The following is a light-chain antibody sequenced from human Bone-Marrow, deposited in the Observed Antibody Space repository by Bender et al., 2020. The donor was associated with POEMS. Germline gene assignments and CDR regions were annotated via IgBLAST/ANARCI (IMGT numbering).Light chain of an antibody. Sequence: QSALTQPASVSGSPGQSITISCTGTSSDVGNYNLVSWYQQHPGKAPKLIIYEGTKPPSGVSYRFSGYTSGNTASLTISGLQADDEADYYCCAYANIHVIFGGGTKLTVL. CDR3: CAYANIHVI. CDR2: EGT. V-gene: IGLV2-23*01. CDR1: SSDVGNYNL. J-gene: IGLJ2*01.